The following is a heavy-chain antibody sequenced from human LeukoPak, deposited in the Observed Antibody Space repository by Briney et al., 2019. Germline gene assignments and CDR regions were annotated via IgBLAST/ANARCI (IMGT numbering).Heavy chain of an antibody. Sequence: SETLSLTCTVSGVSISSYYWSWIRQPPGKGPEWIGYIYYSGSTNYNPSLKSRVTISVDTSKNQFSLKLSSVTAADTAVYYCARALVVAATTRFDPWGQGTLVTVSS. J-gene: IGHJ5*02. D-gene: IGHD2-15*01. CDR1: GVSISSYY. CDR3: ARALVVAATTRFDP. V-gene: IGHV4-59*01. CDR2: IYYSGST.